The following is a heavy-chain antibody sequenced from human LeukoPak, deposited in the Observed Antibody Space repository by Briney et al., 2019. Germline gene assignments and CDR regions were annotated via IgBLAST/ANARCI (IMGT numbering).Heavy chain of an antibody. J-gene: IGHJ5*02. Sequence: PGGSLRLSCAASGFTFSNYAMHWVRQAPGKGLEWVAVISYDGSSEFYPDSVKGRFTTSRDNSKNMLYLQMNSLRGEDTAVYYCASTNYRGGSTGYNWFDPWGQGTLVTVSS. D-gene: IGHD1-26*01. V-gene: IGHV3-30-3*01. CDR1: GFTFSNYA. CDR2: ISYDGSSE. CDR3: ASTNYRGGSTGYNWFDP.